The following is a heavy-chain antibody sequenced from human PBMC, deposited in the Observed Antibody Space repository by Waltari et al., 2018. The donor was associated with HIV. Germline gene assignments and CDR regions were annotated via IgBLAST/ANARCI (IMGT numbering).Heavy chain of an antibody. CDR1: GLPFSFYW. CDR3: ATTHGSGDYDNDFDY. V-gene: IGHV3-7*01. CDR2: LNQAGTER. Sequence: EVRLVESGGGWVQPGGSLTLPCDKSGLPFSFYWLSWVRQAPGEGRDWVAKLNQAGTERHYVDSVRGRFTISRDNGKRSSFLQMNSLTVEDTAVYYCATTHGSGDYDNDFDYWGQGTLV. D-gene: IGHD3-10*01. J-gene: IGHJ4*02.